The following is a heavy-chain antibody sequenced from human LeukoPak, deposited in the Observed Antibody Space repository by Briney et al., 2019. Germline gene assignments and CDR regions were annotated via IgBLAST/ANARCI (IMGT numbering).Heavy chain of an antibody. J-gene: IGHJ4*02. CDR2: IRYDESNQ. CDR3: ARVPPLVRGSDY. V-gene: IGHV3-30*02. Sequence: PGGSLRLSCAASGFTFSIYGMHWVRQAPGKGLEWVAFIRYDESNQYYADSVKGRFTISRDNSQNTVYLQMNSLRAEDTAVYYCARVPPLVRGSDYWGQGTLVTVSS. D-gene: IGHD3-10*01. CDR1: GFTFSIYG.